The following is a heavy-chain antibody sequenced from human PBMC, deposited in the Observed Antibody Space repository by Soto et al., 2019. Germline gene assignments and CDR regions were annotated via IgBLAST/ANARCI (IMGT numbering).Heavy chain of an antibody. CDR3: ARDRQLWFDY. D-gene: IGHD5-18*01. CDR1: GFTFSNYV. V-gene: IGHV3-23*01. J-gene: IGHJ4*02. CDR2: ISSSGIST. Sequence: GGSLRLSCAASGFTFSNYVMSWVRQPPGKGLEWVSGISSSGISTNYADSVKGRFTISRDNAKNTLYLQMNSLRAEDTAVYYCARDRQLWFDYWGQGTLVTVSS.